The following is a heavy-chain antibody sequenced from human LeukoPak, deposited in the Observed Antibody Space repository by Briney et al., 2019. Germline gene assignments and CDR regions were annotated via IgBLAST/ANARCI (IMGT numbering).Heavy chain of an antibody. CDR1: GGTFSSYA. CDR3: ASLGFSVVPAAMSYYYYYMDV. Sequence: SVKVSCKASGGTFSSYAISWVRQAPGQGLEWMGGIIPIFGTANYAQKFQGRVTITADESTSTAYMELSSLRSEDTAVYYCASLGFSVVPAAMSYYYYYMDVWRKGTTVTVSS. CDR2: IIPIFGTA. D-gene: IGHD2-2*01. V-gene: IGHV1-69*13. J-gene: IGHJ6*03.